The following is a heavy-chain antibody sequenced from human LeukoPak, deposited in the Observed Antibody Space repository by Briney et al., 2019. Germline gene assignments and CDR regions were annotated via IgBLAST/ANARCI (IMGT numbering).Heavy chain of an antibody. Sequence: PSETLSLTCTVSGGSISSSSYYWGWIRQPPGKGLEWIGSIYYSGSTYYNPSLKSRVTISVDTSKNQFSLKLSSVTAADTAVYYCAREDRPLWRIQLWLGSYFDYWGQGTLVTVSS. V-gene: IGHV4-39*07. CDR1: GGSISSSSYY. CDR3: AREDRPLWRIQLWLGSYFDY. D-gene: IGHD5-18*01. CDR2: IYYSGST. J-gene: IGHJ4*02.